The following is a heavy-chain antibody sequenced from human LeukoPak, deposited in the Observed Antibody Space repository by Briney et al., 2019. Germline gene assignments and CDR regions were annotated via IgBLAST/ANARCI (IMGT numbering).Heavy chain of an antibody. CDR2: IYTSGST. D-gene: IGHD3-3*01. J-gene: IGHJ4*02. Sequence: SETLSLTCTVSGGSISSYYWSWIRQPAGKGLEWIGRIYTSGSTNYNPSLKSRVTMSVDTSKNQFSLKLSSVTAADTAVYYCARGGHYDFRSGYSTNFDYWGQGTLVTVSS. CDR1: GGSISSYY. CDR3: ARGGHYDFRSGYSTNFDY. V-gene: IGHV4-4*07.